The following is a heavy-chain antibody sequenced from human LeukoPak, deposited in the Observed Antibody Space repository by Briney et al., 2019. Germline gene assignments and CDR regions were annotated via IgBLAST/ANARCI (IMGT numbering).Heavy chain of an antibody. CDR2: IVVGSGNT. Sequence: ASVKVSCKASGFTFTSSAVQWVRQARGQRLEWIGWIVVGSGNTNYAQKFQERVTITRDMSTSTAYMGLSSLRSEDTAVYYCAAGECSSTSCYPPDYWGQGTLVTVSS. D-gene: IGHD2-2*01. CDR1: GFTFTSSA. CDR3: AAGECSSTSCYPPDY. V-gene: IGHV1-58*01. J-gene: IGHJ4*02.